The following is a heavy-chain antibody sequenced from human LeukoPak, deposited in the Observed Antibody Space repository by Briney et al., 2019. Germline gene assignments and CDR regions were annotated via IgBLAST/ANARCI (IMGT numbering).Heavy chain of an antibody. Sequence: ASVKVSCKASGGTFSSYAISWVRQAPGQGLEWMGGIIPIFGTANYAQKFQGRVTITADESTSTAYMELSSLRSEDTAVYYCARDGDNCSSTSCYPNWFDPWGQGTLVTVSS. D-gene: IGHD2-2*01. CDR1: GGTFSSYA. V-gene: IGHV1-69*13. J-gene: IGHJ5*02. CDR2: IIPIFGTA. CDR3: ARDGDNCSSTSCYPNWFDP.